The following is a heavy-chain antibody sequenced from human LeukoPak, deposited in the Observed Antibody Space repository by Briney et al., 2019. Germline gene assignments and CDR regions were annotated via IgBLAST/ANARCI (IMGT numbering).Heavy chain of an antibody. Sequence: PGGSLRLSCAASGFTFRNYWMSWVRQAPGKGLEWVATIKQDGSEKYYGDSVKGRFTISRDNAQSSLYLQMNSLRAEDTAVYYCAHDYGDYPFYFDSWGQGTLVTVSS. CDR1: GFTFRNYW. D-gene: IGHD4-17*01. CDR2: IKQDGSEK. J-gene: IGHJ4*02. V-gene: IGHV3-7*03. CDR3: AHDYGDYPFYFDS.